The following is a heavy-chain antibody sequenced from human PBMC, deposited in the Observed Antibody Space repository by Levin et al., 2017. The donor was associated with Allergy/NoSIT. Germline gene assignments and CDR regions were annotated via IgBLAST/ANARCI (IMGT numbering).Heavy chain of an antibody. Sequence: GESLKISCAASGFTFSSYGMHWVRQAPGKGLEWVAVISYDGSNKYYADSVKGRFTISRDNSKNTLYLQMNSLRAEDTAVYYCAKDVFRGYSGYDRPRYFDYWGQGTLVTVSS. V-gene: IGHV3-30*18. D-gene: IGHD5-12*01. J-gene: IGHJ4*02. CDR2: ISYDGSNK. CDR1: GFTFSSYG. CDR3: AKDVFRGYSGYDRPRYFDY.